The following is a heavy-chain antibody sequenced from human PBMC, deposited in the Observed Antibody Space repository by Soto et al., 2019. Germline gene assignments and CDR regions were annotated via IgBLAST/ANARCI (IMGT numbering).Heavy chain of an antibody. J-gene: IGHJ4*02. CDR2: MGGGGGGT. D-gene: IGHD1-26*01. CDR3: AKDAPGSGWLSDY. CDR1: GFPFSIXD. Sequence: LXLXCAASGFPFSIXDMSWVRQAPGNGLECVSTMGGGGGGTAYAYFVRGRFTISRDNSKNTLYLQMKSLRAEDTAVYYCAKDAPGSGWLSDYWGLGTLVTVSS. V-gene: IGHV3-23*01.